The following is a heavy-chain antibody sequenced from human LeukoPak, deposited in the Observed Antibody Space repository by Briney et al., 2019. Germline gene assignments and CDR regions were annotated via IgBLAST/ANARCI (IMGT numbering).Heavy chain of an antibody. CDR2: INWNGGST. CDR1: GFTFTTYG. J-gene: IGHJ4*02. V-gene: IGHV3-20*04. D-gene: IGHD2-21*02. Sequence: GGTLRLSCAASGFTFTTYGMTWVRQAPGKGLEWVSGINWNGGSTGYADSVEGRFTISRDNAKNSQYLQMNSLRVEDTALYYCARAQTYGDSRLLLDYWGQGTLVTVSS. CDR3: ARAQTYGDSRLLLDY.